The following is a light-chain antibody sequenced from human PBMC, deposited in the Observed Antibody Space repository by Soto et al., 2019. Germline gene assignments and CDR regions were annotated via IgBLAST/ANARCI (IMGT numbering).Light chain of an antibody. CDR3: QKYNQWPWT. V-gene: IGKV3-15*01. Sequence: VVMTQSPATLSVSPGERAVLSCRASQSLGSSLAWYHHKPGQAPRLLLYEASIRATGIPARFSGDGSGTEFTLTISSLQSEDFGIYYCQKYNQWPWTFGPGTKVDIK. CDR2: EAS. J-gene: IGKJ1*01. CDR1: QSLGSS.